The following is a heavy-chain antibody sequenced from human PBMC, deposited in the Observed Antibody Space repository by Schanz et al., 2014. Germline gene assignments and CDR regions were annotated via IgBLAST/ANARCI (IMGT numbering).Heavy chain of an antibody. J-gene: IGHJ4*02. V-gene: IGHV3-30*02. CDR3: AKSMYSTSWAFDF. D-gene: IGHD2-2*01. CDR1: DFTVSNNY. CDR2: IWYDGSNK. Sequence: VQLVASGGGLVKPGGSLRVSCAASDFTVSNNYMSWVRQAPGKGLEWVAFIWYDGSNKYYADSVKGRFTISRDNSKNTLYVQMNSLRAEDTAVYYCAKSMYSTSWAFDFWGQGAQVTVSS.